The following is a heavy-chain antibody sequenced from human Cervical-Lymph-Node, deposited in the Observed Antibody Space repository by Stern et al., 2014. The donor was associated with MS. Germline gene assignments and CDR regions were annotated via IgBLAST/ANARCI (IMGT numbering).Heavy chain of an antibody. V-gene: IGHV1-58*02. CDR3: AAEGKYIRSRIYHSTGIDV. CDR1: GFTFLSSA. Sequence: QLVQAGPEVKRPGTSVRVSCKASGFTFLSSAMQWVRQARGQRIDWIGFIVGDRVVTRYAQKHQERVTIRRDMSTSTVHMELRSLRSEHTVVYYCAAEGKYIRSRIYHSTGIDVWGQGTTVTVSS. D-gene: IGHD1-14*01. CDR2: IVGDRVVT. J-gene: IGHJ6*02.